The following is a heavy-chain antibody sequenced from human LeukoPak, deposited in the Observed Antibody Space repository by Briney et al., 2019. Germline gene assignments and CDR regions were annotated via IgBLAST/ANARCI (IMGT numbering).Heavy chain of an antibody. V-gene: IGHV3-30-3*01. Sequence: GGSLRLSCAASRFTFSSYAMHWVRQAPGKGLEWVAVISYDGSNKYYADSVKGRFTISRDNSKNTLYLQMNSLRAEDTAVYYCARGVQYYYDSSGYSIFDYWGQGTLVTVSS. CDR3: ARGVQYYYDSSGYSIFDY. J-gene: IGHJ4*02. CDR1: RFTFSSYA. CDR2: ISYDGSNK. D-gene: IGHD3-22*01.